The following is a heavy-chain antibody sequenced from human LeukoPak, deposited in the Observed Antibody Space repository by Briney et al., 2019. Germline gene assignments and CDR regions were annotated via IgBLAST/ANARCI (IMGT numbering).Heavy chain of an antibody. CDR2: IYPGSSDT. CDR1: GYNFPNHW. Sequence: GESLKISCEVSGYNFPNHWIAWVRQMPGKGLEWMGIIYPGSSDTRYSPSFQGQVTISADKSIRTAYLQWSSLKASDTAMYYCARRGGYSYGSLDYTWFDFWGQGAQVTVSS. J-gene: IGHJ4*02. CDR3: ARRGGYSYGSLDYTWFDF. D-gene: IGHD5-18*01. V-gene: IGHV5-51*01.